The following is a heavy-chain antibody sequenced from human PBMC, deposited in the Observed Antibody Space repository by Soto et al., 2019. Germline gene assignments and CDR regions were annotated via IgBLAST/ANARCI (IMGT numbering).Heavy chain of an antibody. CDR3: ARTPRYCGSTSCYVENCFDP. Sequence: PSETLSLTCTASGGSISSYYWSWIRQPPGKGLEWIGYIYYSGSTNYNPSLESRVTISGDTSKNQFSMKRSSVTAADTAVYYCARTPRYCGSTSCYVENCFDPWGQGTLVTVSS. D-gene: IGHD2-2*01. CDR1: GGSISSYY. J-gene: IGHJ5*02. CDR2: IYYSGST. V-gene: IGHV4-59*01.